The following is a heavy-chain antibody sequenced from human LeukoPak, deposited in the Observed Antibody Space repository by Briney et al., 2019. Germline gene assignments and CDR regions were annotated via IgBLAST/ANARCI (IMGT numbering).Heavy chain of an antibody. CDR1: GFTFSGYW. CDR2: INSDGGST. Sequence: GGSLRLSCAASGFTFSGYWMHWVRQAPGEGLVWVSHINSDGGSTIYADSVKGRFTISRDNAKNTLYLQMNSLRAEDTAVYYCARDRGYVQDVWGQGTTVTVSS. CDR3: ARDRGYVQDV. D-gene: IGHD3-10*01. J-gene: IGHJ6*02. V-gene: IGHV3-74*01.